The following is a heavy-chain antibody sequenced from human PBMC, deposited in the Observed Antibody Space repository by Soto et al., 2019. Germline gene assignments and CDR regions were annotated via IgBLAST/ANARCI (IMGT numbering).Heavy chain of an antibody. Sequence: PWGSLRLSCAASAFPFSRSAMHWLRQAPGKGLEWVAVIPHDGNNEDYTDSVRGRFTISRDNSKNTFYLQMNSLRGEDTAVYYCARGSDTSAVGAFDIWGHGTRGNVS. CDR3: ARGSDTSAVGAFDI. CDR2: IPHDGNNE. CDR1: AFPFSRSA. D-gene: IGHD1-26*01. J-gene: IGHJ3*02. V-gene: IGHV3-33*01.